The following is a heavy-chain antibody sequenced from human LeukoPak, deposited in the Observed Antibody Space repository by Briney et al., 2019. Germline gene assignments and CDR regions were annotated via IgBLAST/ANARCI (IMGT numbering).Heavy chain of an antibody. V-gene: IGHV3-7*03. CDR3: ARAIRYYYDSSGYPY. CDR2: IKQDGVDK. Sequence: PGGSLRLSCAASGFSFSSYWMSWVRQAPGKGLEWVANIKQDGVDKYYVDSVKGRFTISRDNAKNSLYLQMNSLRAEDTALYYCARAIRYYYDSSGYPYWGQGTLVTVSS. CDR1: GFSFSSYW. J-gene: IGHJ4*02. D-gene: IGHD3-22*01.